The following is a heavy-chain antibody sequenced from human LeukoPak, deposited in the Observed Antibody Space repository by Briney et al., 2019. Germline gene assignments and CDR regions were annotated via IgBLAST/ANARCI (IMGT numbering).Heavy chain of an antibody. J-gene: IGHJ4*02. Sequence: SETLSLTCSVSGGAINNSFYFWGWICQSPGKELEWIGNVLYSGTTTYNPSLESRVTLSEDTSKNQFFLSLNSVIAADTAVYYCARGVRSTVVPHFDSWGQGTLVTVSS. D-gene: IGHD3-10*01. CDR3: ARGVRSTVVPHFDS. CDR1: GGAINNSFYF. CDR2: VLYSGTT. V-gene: IGHV4-39*07.